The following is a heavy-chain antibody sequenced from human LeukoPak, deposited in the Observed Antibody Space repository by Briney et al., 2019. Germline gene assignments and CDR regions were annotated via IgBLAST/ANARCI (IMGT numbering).Heavy chain of an antibody. CDR2: ISGSGGST. Sequence: PGGSLRLSCAASGFTFSSYAMSWVRQAPGKGLEWVSAISGSGGSTYYADSVKGRFTISRDNSKNTVYLQMNSLRAKDTAVYYWAKGGAYGGGNGDYWGQGPLVTVS. CDR1: GFTFSSYA. D-gene: IGHD3-16*01. V-gene: IGHV3-23*01. CDR3: AKGGAYGGGNGDY. J-gene: IGHJ4*02.